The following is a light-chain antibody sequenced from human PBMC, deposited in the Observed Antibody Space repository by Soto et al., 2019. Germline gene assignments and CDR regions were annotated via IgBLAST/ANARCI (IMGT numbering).Light chain of an antibody. CDR1: NSNIGTNA. CDR3: AAWDDSLSGYV. V-gene: IGLV1-47*02. Sequence: QSVLTQPPSASGTPGQRVTISCSGSNSNIGTNAVNWYQQIPGTAPKLLIYSNNQRPSGVPDRFSGSKSGTSASLAISGLRSEDEADYYCAAWDDSLSGYVFGTGTKVTVL. CDR2: SNN. J-gene: IGLJ1*01.